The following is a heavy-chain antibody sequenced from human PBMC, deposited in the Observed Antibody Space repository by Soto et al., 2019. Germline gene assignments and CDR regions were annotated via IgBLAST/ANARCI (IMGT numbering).Heavy chain of an antibody. CDR3: ARGPRGLYGNDY. CDR1: GFIFSSAW. D-gene: IGHD4-4*01. CDR2: INMDGSST. Sequence: GGSLRLSCATSGFIFSSAWMSWVRQAPGKGLEWVGRINMDGSSTNYADSVKGRFTISRDNAKNTLYLQMNSLRADDTAVYYCARGPRGLYGNDYWGQGALVTVPS. V-gene: IGHV3-74*01. J-gene: IGHJ4*02.